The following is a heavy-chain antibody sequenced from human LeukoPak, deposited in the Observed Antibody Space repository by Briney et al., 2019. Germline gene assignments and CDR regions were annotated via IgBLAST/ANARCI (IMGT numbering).Heavy chain of an antibody. Sequence: GGSLRVSCAASGFILSNYWMHWVRQAPGKGLMWVSQISPDGSQTFYADSVKGRFTISRDNAKNTLFLQMDSLRVEDTALYYCVRSLRSADFWGQGTLVTVSS. CDR3: VRSLRSADF. J-gene: IGHJ4*02. CDR1: GFILSNYW. CDR2: ISPDGSQT. V-gene: IGHV3-74*01.